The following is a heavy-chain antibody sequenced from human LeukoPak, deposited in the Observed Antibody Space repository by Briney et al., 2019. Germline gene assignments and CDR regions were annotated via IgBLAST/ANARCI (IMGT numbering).Heavy chain of an antibody. CDR2: INSDGSST. D-gene: IGHD6-19*01. Sequence: GGSLRLSCAASGFTFSSYWMHWVRQAPGKGLVWVSRINSDGSSTRYADSVKGRFTISRDNSKNTLYLQMNSLRAEDTAVYYCARDGKAVAVAFDIWGQGTMVTVSS. CDR1: GFTFSSYW. CDR3: ARDGKAVAVAFDI. V-gene: IGHV3-74*01. J-gene: IGHJ3*02.